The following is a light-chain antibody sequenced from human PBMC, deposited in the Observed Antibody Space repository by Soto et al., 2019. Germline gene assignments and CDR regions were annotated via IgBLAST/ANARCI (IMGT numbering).Light chain of an antibody. J-gene: IGKJ2*03. Sequence: DIQMTQSPSTLSASVGERVTITCRASQTINEWLAWYQQKIGKAPKVLIYQASTLASAVPSRFSGSGSGTTFTLTISSLQPDDSAPYYCQHYNSYPYSFGQGTKLEI. CDR1: QTINEW. CDR3: QHYNSYPYS. V-gene: IGKV1-5*03. CDR2: QAS.